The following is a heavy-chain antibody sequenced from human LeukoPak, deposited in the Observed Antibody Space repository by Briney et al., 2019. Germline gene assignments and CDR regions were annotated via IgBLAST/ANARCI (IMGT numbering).Heavy chain of an antibody. V-gene: IGHV3-21*01. J-gene: IGHJ4*02. CDR3: ASGGAWSDYYTQLDY. CDR1: GFTFSSYA. Sequence: PGGSLRLSCAASGFTFSSYAMSWVRQAPGKGLEWVSSISSSGSYIYYADSVKGRFTISRDNAKISLYLQMNSLRAEDTAVYYCASGGAWSDYYTQLDYWGQGTLVTVSS. CDR2: ISSSGSYI. D-gene: IGHD3-3*01.